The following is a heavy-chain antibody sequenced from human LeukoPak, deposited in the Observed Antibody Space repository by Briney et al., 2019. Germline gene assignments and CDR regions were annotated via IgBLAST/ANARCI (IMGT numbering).Heavy chain of an antibody. Sequence: SETLSLTCTVSGGSISSGNYRWGWIRQPPGKGLEWVASIFYSGTTYYNPSLKSRVTISVDTSKNQFSLKLSSVTAADTAVYYCARLGYYGSGSYYPGGIWFDPWGQGTLVTVSS. D-gene: IGHD3-10*01. CDR1: GGSISSGNYR. V-gene: IGHV4-39*01. CDR3: ARLGYYGSGSYYPGGIWFDP. J-gene: IGHJ5*02. CDR2: IFYSGTT.